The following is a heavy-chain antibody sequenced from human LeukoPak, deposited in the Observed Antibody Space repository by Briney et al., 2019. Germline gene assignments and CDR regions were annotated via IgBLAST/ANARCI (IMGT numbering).Heavy chain of an antibody. CDR2: ISSSSSYI. CDR1: GFTFSSYS. J-gene: IGHJ4*02. D-gene: IGHD3-9*01. V-gene: IGHV3-21*01. Sequence: GRSLRLSCAASGFTFSSYSMNWVRQAPGKGLEWVSSISSSSSYIYYADSVKGRFTISRDNAKNSLYLQMNSLRAEDTAVYYCARDDYAYDILTXYSTYYFDYWGQGTLVTVSS. CDR3: ARDDYAYDILTXYSTYYFDY.